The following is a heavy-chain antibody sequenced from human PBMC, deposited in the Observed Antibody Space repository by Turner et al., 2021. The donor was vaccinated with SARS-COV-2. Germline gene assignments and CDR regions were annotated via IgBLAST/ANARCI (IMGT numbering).Heavy chain of an antibody. J-gene: IGHJ4*02. Sequence: EVQLLESGGGLVQPGGSLRHSWAASGFTFSSYAMSWVRQAPGKGLEWVSAISGSGGDTYYADSVKGRFTISRDNSKNTLYLQMNSLRAEDTAVYYCAKGVRGAMIVVVIPYFDYWGQGTLVTVSS. CDR1: GFTFSSYA. V-gene: IGHV3-23*01. CDR3: AKGVRGAMIVVVIPYFDY. CDR2: ISGSGGDT. D-gene: IGHD3-22*01.